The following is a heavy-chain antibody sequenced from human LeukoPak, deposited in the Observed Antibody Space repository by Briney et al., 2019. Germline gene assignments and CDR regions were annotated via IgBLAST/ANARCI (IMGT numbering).Heavy chain of an antibody. J-gene: IGHJ6*03. D-gene: IGHD5-12*01. CDR1: GASINSGSYY. Sequence: SETLSLTCTVSGASINSGSYYWTWIRQPAGKGLEWIGRIYASGNTDYSPSLKSRLTISLDTSKNQFSLRLSSVTAADTAVYYCARDGFYCSGSDWSKGRWYSHYYMDVWGKGTAVTVSS. CDR3: ARDGFYCSGSDWSKGRWYSHYYMDV. CDR2: IYASGNT. V-gene: IGHV4-61*02.